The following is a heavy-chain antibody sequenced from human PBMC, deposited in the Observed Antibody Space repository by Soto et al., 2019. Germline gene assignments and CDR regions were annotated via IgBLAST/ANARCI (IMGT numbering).Heavy chain of an antibody. CDR3: ARDFYS. D-gene: IGHD2-21*01. V-gene: IGHV4-59*01. J-gene: IGHJ1*01. CDR2: IYYSGST. CDR1: GSSISSYY. Sequence: PSETLSLTCTVSGSSISSYYWSWIRQPPGKGLEWIGYIYYSGSTNYNPSLKSRVTISVDTSKNQFSLKLSSVTAADTAVYYCARDFYSWGQGTLVTVSS.